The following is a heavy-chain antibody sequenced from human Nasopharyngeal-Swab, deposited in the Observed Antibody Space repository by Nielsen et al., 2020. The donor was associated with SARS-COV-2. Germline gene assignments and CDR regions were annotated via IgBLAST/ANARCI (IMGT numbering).Heavy chain of an antibody. CDR3: VRPEGVATSFKYYFQYGMDV. CDR2: IYPRDSDP. Sequence: QVSCKGSGYSFTSYWIAWVRQMPGKGLEWMGIIYPRDSDPRYSPSLQGQVTISADKSISTAYLQWSSLKASDTAMYYCVRPEGVATSFKYYFQYGMDVWGQGTMVTVPS. CDR1: GYSFTSYW. J-gene: IGHJ6*02. V-gene: IGHV5-51*01. D-gene: IGHD5-12*01.